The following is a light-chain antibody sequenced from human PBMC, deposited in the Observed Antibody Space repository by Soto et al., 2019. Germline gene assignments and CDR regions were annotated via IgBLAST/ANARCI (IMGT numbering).Light chain of an antibody. J-gene: IGKJ5*01. CDR1: QSFRGL. CDR2: DAY. V-gene: IGKV3-11*01. CDR3: QQRHMWPIT. Sequence: VLTQSPVTLSLSPGERATLSCRASQSFRGLLAWYQQKPGQAPRLLIYDAYNRATGIPPRFSGSGSGTDFTLTISSLEPEDSAVYYCQQRHMWPITFGQGTHWRL.